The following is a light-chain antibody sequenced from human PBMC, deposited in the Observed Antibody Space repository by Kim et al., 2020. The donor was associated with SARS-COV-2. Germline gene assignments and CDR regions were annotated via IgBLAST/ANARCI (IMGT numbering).Light chain of an antibody. J-gene: IGLJ2*01. V-gene: IGLV3-19*01. CDR1: SLGTYY. CDR3: NSRDSSSTPV. CDR2: GNN. Sequence: VGLGQTVRITCQGGSLGTYYASWFPQNPGQAPVLVIFGNNKRPSGIPDRFSVSNSGNTTSLTITGAQAEDEADYYCNSRDSSSTPVFGGGTQLTVL.